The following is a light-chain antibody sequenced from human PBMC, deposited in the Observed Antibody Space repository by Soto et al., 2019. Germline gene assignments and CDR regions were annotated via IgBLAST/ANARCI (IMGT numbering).Light chain of an antibody. Sequence: QSALTQPRSVSGSPGQSVTISCTGSSSDVGGYDFVSWYQQHPGKAPKLMISDVSERPSGVPDRFSGSKSANTASLTISGLQAEDEADYYCGSYAGTYTLVFGGGTKVTVL. CDR3: GSYAGTYTLV. CDR1: SSDVGGYDF. CDR2: DVS. J-gene: IGLJ3*02. V-gene: IGLV2-11*01.